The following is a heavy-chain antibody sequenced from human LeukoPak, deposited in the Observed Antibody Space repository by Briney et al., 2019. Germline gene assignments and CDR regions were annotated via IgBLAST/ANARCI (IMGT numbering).Heavy chain of an antibody. CDR3: ARETGRDGYKDLDY. CDR1: GDRFSDYC. V-gene: IGHV1-2*02. CDR2: INPISGGT. J-gene: IGHJ4*02. D-gene: IGHD5-24*01. Sequence: ASVKVSCKASGDRFSDYCIHWVRQAPGLGLEWMGWINPISGGTNFPQKFQGRVTLARDTSISTGYMELSRLTSDDTAVYYCARETGRDGYKDLDYWGQGTLVTVSS.